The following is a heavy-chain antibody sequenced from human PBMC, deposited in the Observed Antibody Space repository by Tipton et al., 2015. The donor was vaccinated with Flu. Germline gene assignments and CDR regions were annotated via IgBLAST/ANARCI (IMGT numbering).Heavy chain of an antibody. CDR1: GFTFSSYG. CDR2: IWYDGSNK. D-gene: IGHD1-26*01. Sequence: SLRLSCAASGFTFSSYGMHWVRQAPGKGLEWVAVIWYDGSNKYYADSVKGRFTISRDNSKNTLYLQMNSLRAEDTAVYYCARDPRGSYNYGGDYWGQGTLVTVSS. CDR3: ARDPRGSYNYGGDY. J-gene: IGHJ4*02. V-gene: IGHV3-33*01.